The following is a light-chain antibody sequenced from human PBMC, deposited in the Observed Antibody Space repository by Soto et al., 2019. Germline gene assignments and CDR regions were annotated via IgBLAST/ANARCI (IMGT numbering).Light chain of an antibody. Sequence: EIVMTQSPATLSVSPGEGATVSCIASQSVSSHLAWYQHKPGQAPRLFFYDASTRATGIPTRFSGSGSGTEFTLTISSLQSEDFAVYYCQQYSNWPPITLGQGTRLEIK. J-gene: IGKJ5*01. V-gene: IGKV3-15*01. CDR2: DAS. CDR1: QSVSSH. CDR3: QQYSNWPPIT.